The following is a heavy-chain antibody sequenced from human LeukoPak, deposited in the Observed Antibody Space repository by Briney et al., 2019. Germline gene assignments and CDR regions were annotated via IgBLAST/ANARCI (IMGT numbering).Heavy chain of an antibody. Sequence: PSETLSLTCTVSGDSISSDDYYWSWSRQPAGKGLGWIGRFSASGNSNYNPSLKSRLTISVDTSKNQFSLKLTSVTAADTAVYYCARGQYYYDSSGQDAFDIWGQGTMVTVSS. J-gene: IGHJ3*02. V-gene: IGHV4-61*02. D-gene: IGHD3-22*01. CDR1: GDSISSDDYY. CDR2: FSASGNS. CDR3: ARGQYYYDSSGQDAFDI.